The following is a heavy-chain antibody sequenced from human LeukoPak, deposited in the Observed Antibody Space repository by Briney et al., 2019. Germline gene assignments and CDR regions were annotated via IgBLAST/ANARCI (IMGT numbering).Heavy chain of an antibody. CDR1: GYTLTELS. Sequence: ASVKVSCKVSGYTLTELSMHWVRQAPGKGLEWMGGFDPEDGETIYAQKFQGRVTMTEDTSTDTAYMELRSLRSDDTAVYYCARVDVVLARGDAFDIWGQGTMVTVSA. CDR3: ARVDVVLARGDAFDI. D-gene: IGHD3-3*02. V-gene: IGHV1-24*01. CDR2: FDPEDGET. J-gene: IGHJ3*02.